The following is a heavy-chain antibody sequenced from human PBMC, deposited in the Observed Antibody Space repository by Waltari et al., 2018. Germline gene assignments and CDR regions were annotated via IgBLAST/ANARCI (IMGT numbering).Heavy chain of an antibody. CDR3: ARARIGWYGVLVH. D-gene: IGHD6-19*01. V-gene: IGHV3-74*01. Sequence: LVEPGDAIVQPRGTLRHHCAASGVNFNHYWMHWVRQGPGKRLEWVTRIKYDGTITVYADFAKGRFTTARDSARNMIYLQMTSLRVEDTATYYCARARIGWYGVLVHWGQGTLVTVSS. CDR2: IKYDGTIT. CDR1: GVNFNHYW. J-gene: IGHJ4*02.